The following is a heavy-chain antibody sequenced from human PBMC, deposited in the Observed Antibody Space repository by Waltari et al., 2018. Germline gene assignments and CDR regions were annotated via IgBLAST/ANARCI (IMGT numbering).Heavy chain of an antibody. CDR1: GYTLTALS. CDR2: FDPEDGET. V-gene: IGHV1-24*01. CDR3: ATDLLAVAGPDAFDI. J-gene: IGHJ3*02. D-gene: IGHD6-19*01. Sequence: QVQLVQSGAEVKKPGASGKVSCKVYGYTLTALSMHWVRPAPGKGLEWMGGFDPEDGETIYAQKFQGRVTMTEDTSTDTAYMELSSLRSEDTAVYYCATDLLAVAGPDAFDIWGQGTMVTVSS.